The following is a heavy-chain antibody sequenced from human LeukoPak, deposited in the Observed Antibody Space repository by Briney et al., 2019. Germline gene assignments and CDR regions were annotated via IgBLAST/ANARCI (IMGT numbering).Heavy chain of an antibody. V-gene: IGHV3-66*01. D-gene: IGHD6-6*01. Sequence: GGSLRLSCAASEFSVGSNYMTWVRQAPGKGLEWVSLIYSGGSTYYADSVKGRFTISRDNSKNTLYLQMNSLRAEDTAVYYCARDQIAARHYYYYYMDVWGKGTTVTVSS. CDR3: ARDQIAARHYYYYYMDV. J-gene: IGHJ6*03. CDR2: IYSGGST. CDR1: EFSVGSNY.